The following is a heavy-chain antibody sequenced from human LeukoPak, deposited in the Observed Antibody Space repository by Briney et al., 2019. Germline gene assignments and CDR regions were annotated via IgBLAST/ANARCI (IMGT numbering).Heavy chain of an antibody. D-gene: IGHD5-18*01. Sequence: GGSLRLSCAASRCTFSSYWMSWVRQAPGKGLEWVANINQDGSEKYYVDSVRGRFTISRDNAKNLLYLQMNSLRAEDTAVYYCARPLDTAMVADAFDIWGQGTMVTVSS. CDR1: RCTFSSYW. J-gene: IGHJ3*02. CDR3: ARPLDTAMVADAFDI. V-gene: IGHV3-7*01. CDR2: INQDGSEK.